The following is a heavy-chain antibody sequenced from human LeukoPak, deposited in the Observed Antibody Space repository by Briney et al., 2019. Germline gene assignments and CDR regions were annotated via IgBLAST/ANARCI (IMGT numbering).Heavy chain of an antibody. J-gene: IGHJ4*02. Sequence: GGSLRLSCAASGFIFSNYNMNWVRQAPGKGLEWVSYISSSSSTIYYADSVKGRFTISRDNAKNSVYLQMNSLRDENTAVYYCARDYGSHGEYFDYWGQGTPVTVSS. CDR3: ARDYGSHGEYFDY. V-gene: IGHV3-48*02. CDR1: GFIFSNYN. D-gene: IGHD3-10*01. CDR2: ISSSSSTI.